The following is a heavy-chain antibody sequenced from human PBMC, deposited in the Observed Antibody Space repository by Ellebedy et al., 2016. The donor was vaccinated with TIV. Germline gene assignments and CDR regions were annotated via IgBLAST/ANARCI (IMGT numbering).Heavy chain of an antibody. V-gene: IGHV4-34*01. CDR1: GGSVSDYY. CDR3: ARGPDRSKVGY. CDR2: MSQNEGT. Sequence: MPGGSLRLSCAVSGGSVSDYYWNWIRQPPGKGLEWIGEMSQNEGTHYNSSLKSRVTMSVDTSKNQFSLTLRSVTAADTAVYYCARGPDRSKVGYWGQGTLVTVAS. J-gene: IGHJ4*02. D-gene: IGHD3-22*01.